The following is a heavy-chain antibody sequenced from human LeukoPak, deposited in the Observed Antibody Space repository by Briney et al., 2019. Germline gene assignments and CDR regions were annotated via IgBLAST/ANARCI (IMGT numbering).Heavy chain of an antibody. D-gene: IGHD1-26*01. Sequence: GGSLRLSCAASGFTFSSYGMHWVRQAPGKGLEWVAFIRSDGSNKYYAAPVKGRFTISRDDSKNTLYLQMNSLKTEDTAVYYCTTLYSGSYSLDYWGQGTLVTVSS. CDR1: GFTFSSYG. J-gene: IGHJ4*02. CDR2: IRSDGSNK. V-gene: IGHV3-30*02. CDR3: TTLYSGSYSLDY.